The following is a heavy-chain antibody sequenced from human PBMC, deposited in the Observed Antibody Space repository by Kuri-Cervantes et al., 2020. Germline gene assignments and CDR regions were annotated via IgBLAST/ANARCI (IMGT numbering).Heavy chain of an antibody. CDR2: ISYTGST. D-gene: IGHD6-19*01. V-gene: IGHV4-59*12. J-gene: IGHJ6*02. CDR3: ASLWLVQVSGMDV. CDR1: GGSISSYY. Sequence: SETLSLTCTVSGGSISSYYWSWIRQPPGKGLEWIGYISYTGSTNYNPSLRSRVTISVDTSKNQFSLNLNSVTAADTAVYYCASLWLVQVSGMDVRGQGTTVTVSS.